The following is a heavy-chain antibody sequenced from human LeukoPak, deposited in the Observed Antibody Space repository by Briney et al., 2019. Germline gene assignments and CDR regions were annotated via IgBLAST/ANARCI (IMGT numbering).Heavy chain of an antibody. J-gene: IGHJ4*02. CDR1: GFTFSRYG. CDR2: ISNGGRNK. V-gene: IGHV3-30*03. Sequence: GGCLRLSCAPSGFTFSRYGMHSGRSAPGERREWGALISNGGRNKCYADSVEGRFTISRDNSKNTMYLQMDSLKPEDTGVYYCVRVLAAGGTEAFDYWGQGILVTVSS. CDR3: VRVLAAGGTEAFDY. D-gene: IGHD6-13*01.